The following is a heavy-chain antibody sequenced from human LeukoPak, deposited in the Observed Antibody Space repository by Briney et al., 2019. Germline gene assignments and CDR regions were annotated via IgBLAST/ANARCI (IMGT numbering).Heavy chain of an antibody. CDR2: INHSGST. J-gene: IGHJ4*02. CDR1: GGSFSGYY. Sequence: SETLSLTCAVYGGSFSGYYWSWIRQPPGKGLEWIGEINHSGSTNYNPSLKSRATISVDTSKNQFSLKLSSVTAADTAVYYCARRYSSSWQNWGDYFDYWGQGTLVTVSS. CDR3: ARRYSSSWQNWGDYFDY. V-gene: IGHV4-34*01. D-gene: IGHD6-13*01.